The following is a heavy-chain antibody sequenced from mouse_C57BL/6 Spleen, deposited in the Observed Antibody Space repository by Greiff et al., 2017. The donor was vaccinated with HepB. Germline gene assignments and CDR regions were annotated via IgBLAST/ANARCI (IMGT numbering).Heavy chain of an antibody. J-gene: IGHJ1*03. D-gene: IGHD1-1*01. V-gene: IGHV5-4*01. CDR2: ISDGGSYT. CDR3: ARDEYGSSRWYFDV. CDR1: GFTFSSYA. Sequence: DVMLVESGGGLVQPGGSLKLSCAASGFTFSSYAMSWVRQTPEKRLEWVATISDGGSYTYYPDNVKGRFIISRDNAKNNLYLQMSHLKSEDTAMYYCARDEYGSSRWYFDVWGTGTTVTVAS.